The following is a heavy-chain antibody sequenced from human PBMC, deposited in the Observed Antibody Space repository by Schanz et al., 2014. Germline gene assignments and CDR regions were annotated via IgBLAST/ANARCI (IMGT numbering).Heavy chain of an antibody. CDR2: ISSSSSYI. D-gene: IGHD6-19*01. J-gene: IGHJ6*02. V-gene: IGHV3-21*04. CDR3: ASVIMVAGNHRDGRDV. CDR1: GFTFSSYG. Sequence: EVQLVESGGGLVKPGGSLRLSCAASGFTFSSYGMNWVRQAPGKGLEWVSYISSSSSYIYYADSMKGRFVISRDNARSSLYLQMSSLRDGDTAVYYCASVIMVAGNHRDGRDVWGQGTTVIVSS.